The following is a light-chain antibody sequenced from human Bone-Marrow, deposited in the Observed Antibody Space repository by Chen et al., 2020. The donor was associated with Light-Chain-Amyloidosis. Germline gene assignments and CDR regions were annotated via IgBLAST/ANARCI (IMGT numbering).Light chain of an antibody. CDR2: QDS. CDR3: QAWDSSTFVG. J-gene: IGLJ2*01. V-gene: IGLV3-1*01. Sequence: SYELTQPPSVSVSPGQTASITCSGDKLGDKYACWYQQKPGQSPVLVIYQDSKRPSGIPERFSGPNAGNTATLTIGGTQAMEEADYYCQAWDSSTFVGFGGGTKLTVL. CDR1: KLGDKY.